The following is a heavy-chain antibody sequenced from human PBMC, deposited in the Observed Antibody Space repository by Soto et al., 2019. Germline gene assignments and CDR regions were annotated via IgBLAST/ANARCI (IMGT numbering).Heavy chain of an antibody. V-gene: IGHV3-21*01. CDR3: ARIKLVSWFLINVDVFDMAA. CDR2: ISTDSRNI. CDR1: GFSLSDYA. J-gene: IGHJ4*03. Sequence: GGSLRLSCVASGFSLSDYAVNWVRQAPGKELEWVSFISTDSRNIYYADSGEGRFTVSRGNARNSVSLQMDSLRCDDRAVYHSARIKLVSWFLINVDVFDMAAWGPWSPVAVS. D-gene: IGHD2-15*01.